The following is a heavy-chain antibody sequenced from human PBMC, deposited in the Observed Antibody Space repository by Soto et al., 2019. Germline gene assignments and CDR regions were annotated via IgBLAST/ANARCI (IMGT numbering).Heavy chain of an antibody. D-gene: IGHD6-19*01. J-gene: IGHJ5*02. V-gene: IGHV1-3*01. Sequence: GASVKVSCKASGYTFTSYAMHWVRQAPGQRLEWMGWINAGNGNTKYSQKFQGRVTITRDTSASTAYMELSSLRSEDTAVYYCARGPPSRIAVAEGWFDPWGQGTLVTVSS. CDR2: INAGNGNT. CDR1: GYTFTSYA. CDR3: ARGPPSRIAVAEGWFDP.